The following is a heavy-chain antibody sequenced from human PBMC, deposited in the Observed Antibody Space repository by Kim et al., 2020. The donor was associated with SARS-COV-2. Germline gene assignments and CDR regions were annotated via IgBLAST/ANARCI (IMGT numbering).Heavy chain of an antibody. CDR3: ARDTSAVPAAPLDV. V-gene: IGHV3-23*01. J-gene: IGHJ6*02. Sequence: DYGQGRFSISCDNSKNTLYLQMNSLRAEDRAVYYCARDTSAVPAAPLDVWGQGTTVTVSS. D-gene: IGHD2-2*01.